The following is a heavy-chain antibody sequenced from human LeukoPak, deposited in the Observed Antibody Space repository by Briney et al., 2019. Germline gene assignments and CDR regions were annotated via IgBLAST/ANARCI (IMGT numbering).Heavy chain of an antibody. CDR2: IYYSGST. CDR1: GGSISSYY. Sequence: SETLSFTCTVSGGSISSYYWSWIRQPPGKGLEWIGYIYYSGSTNYNPSLKSRVTISVDTSKNQFSLKLSSVTAADTAVYYCARQQSWRAGYNEVDYWGQGTLVTVSS. D-gene: IGHD5-24*01. V-gene: IGHV4-59*08. J-gene: IGHJ4*02. CDR3: ARQQSWRAGYNEVDY.